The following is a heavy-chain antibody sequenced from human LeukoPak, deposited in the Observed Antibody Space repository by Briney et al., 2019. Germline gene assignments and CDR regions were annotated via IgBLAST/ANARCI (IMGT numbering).Heavy chain of an antibody. D-gene: IGHD3-3*01. Sequence: PGGSLRLSCAASGFTFSRYWMHWVRQAPGKGLVWVSRINSDESTTFYADSVKGRFTISRDNAKNTLYLQMNSLRAGDTAVYYCARGSGYSVFDYWGQGTLVTVSS. V-gene: IGHV3-74*01. CDR1: GFTFSRYW. CDR2: INSDESTT. CDR3: ARGSGYSVFDY. J-gene: IGHJ4*02.